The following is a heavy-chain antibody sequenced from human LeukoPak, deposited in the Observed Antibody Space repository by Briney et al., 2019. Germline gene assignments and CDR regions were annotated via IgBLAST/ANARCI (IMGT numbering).Heavy chain of an antibody. J-gene: IGHJ4*02. CDR3: ARDRGRITMARGSPTRGYYFDY. CDR2: INPNSGGT. Sequence: WASVKVACKDSGYTFTGNYLHWVLEAPGQGLEWMGWINPNSGGTNYAQKFQGRVTMTRDTSISTAYMELSRLRSDDTAVYYCARDRGRITMARGSPTRGYYFDYWGQGTLVTVSS. V-gene: IGHV1-2*02. CDR1: GYTFTGNY. D-gene: IGHD3-10*01.